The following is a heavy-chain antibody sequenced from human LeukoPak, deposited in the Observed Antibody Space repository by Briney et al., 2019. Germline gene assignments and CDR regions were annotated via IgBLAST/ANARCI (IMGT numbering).Heavy chain of an antibody. V-gene: IGHV3-23*01. CDR2: IGSGGNT. CDR3: AKDFSSGYGSGTIYYYGMDV. CDR1: GFTFRSHV. Sequence: GGSLRLSCAASGFTFRSHVMSWVRQAPGKGLEWVSSIGSGGNTHYADSVKGRFTISRDNSKNTLYLQMNSLRAEDTAVYYCAKDFSSGYGSGTIYYYGMDVWGQGTTDTVSS. J-gene: IGHJ6*02. D-gene: IGHD3-10*01.